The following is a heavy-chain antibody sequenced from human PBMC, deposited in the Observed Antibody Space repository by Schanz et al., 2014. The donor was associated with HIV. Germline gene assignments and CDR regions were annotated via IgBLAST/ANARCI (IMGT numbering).Heavy chain of an antibody. D-gene: IGHD6-13*01. V-gene: IGHV1-2*02. CDR2: INPNSGGT. J-gene: IGHJ3*02. CDR1: GYTFTAYY. CDR3: ARDLVDSSTWYDAFDI. Sequence: QVQLVQSGAEVKKPGASVKVSCKASGYTFTAYYIHWVRQAPGQGLEWMGWINPNSGGTNSAQKFHGRVTMSMDTSISTAYMEVRSLRSDDTALYFCARDLVDSSTWYDAFDIWGQGTKVTVSS.